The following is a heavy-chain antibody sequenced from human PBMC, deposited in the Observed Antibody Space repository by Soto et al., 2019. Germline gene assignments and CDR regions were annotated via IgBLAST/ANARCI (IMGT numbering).Heavy chain of an antibody. D-gene: IGHD6-19*01. Sequence: QAQLVQSGAEVKKPGASVKVSCKASGYRLTGYYLHWVRQAPGQGLQWMGWINPSSGGTKAAQEFQGRITMTRDTAISAAYMELSRLTSDDTAVYYCAKGGSGWTEWFDPWGQGTLVTVSS. CDR3: AKGGSGWTEWFDP. CDR2: INPSSGGT. V-gene: IGHV1-2*02. CDR1: GYRLTGYY. J-gene: IGHJ5*02.